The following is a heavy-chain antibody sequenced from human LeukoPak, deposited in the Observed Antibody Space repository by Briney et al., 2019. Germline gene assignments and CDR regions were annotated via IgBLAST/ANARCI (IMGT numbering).Heavy chain of an antibody. CDR3: ARGYRQQLVESPAGLDY. CDR1: GESFSGYY. J-gene: IGHJ4*02. V-gene: IGHV4-34*01. CDR2: INHSGST. Sequence: PSETLSLTCAVYGESFSGYYWTWIRQPPGKGLEWIGEINHSGSTNYNPSLKSRVTISVDTFKNQFSLKLSSVTAADTAVYYCARGYRQQLVESPAGLDYWGQGTLVTVSS. D-gene: IGHD6-13*01.